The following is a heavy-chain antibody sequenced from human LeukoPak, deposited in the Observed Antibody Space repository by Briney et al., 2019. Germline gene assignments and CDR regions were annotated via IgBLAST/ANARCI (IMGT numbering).Heavy chain of an antibody. CDR3: ARAEWDRAWFDP. J-gene: IGHJ5*02. CDR2: INPNSGST. V-gene: IGHV1-2*02. CDR1: GYTFTGYY. Sequence: ASVKVSCKASGYTFTGYYMHWVRQAPGQGLEWMGWINPNSGSTNYAQKFQGRVTMTRDTSISTAYMELSRLRSDDTAVYYCARAEWDRAWFDPWGQGTLVTVSS. D-gene: IGHD1-26*01.